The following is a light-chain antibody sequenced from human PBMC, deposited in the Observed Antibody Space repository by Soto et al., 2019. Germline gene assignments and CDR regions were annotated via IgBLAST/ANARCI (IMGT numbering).Light chain of an antibody. J-gene: IGKJ1*01. V-gene: IGKV3-20*01. CDR2: GAS. CDR1: QSVSSSY. Sequence: EIVLTQSPGTLSLSPGERATLSCRASQSVSSSYLAWYQQKPGQAPRLLIYGASSRATSIPDRFSGSGSGTDFTLTISTLETEDLAVYYCEQYCSSPETFSQGPKVEIK. CDR3: EQYCSSPET.